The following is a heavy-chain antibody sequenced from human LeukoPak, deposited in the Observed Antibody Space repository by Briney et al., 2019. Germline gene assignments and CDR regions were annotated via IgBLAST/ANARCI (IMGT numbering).Heavy chain of an antibody. V-gene: IGHV3-23*01. CDR1: GYPFSNYG. J-gene: IGHJ4*02. Sequence: GGSLRLSCAASGYPFSNYGMDWVRQTPGRGLEWISYISGRATNTEYADSVKGRFTISRDNSKNTLYLQMNSLRAEDTAVYYCAKKGYYDGSGYYMYYFDHWGQGTLVTVSS. D-gene: IGHD3-22*01. CDR3: AKKGYYDGSGYYMYYFDH. CDR2: ISGRATNT.